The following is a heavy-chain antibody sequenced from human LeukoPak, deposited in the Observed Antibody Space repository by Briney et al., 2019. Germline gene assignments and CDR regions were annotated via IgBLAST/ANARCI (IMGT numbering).Heavy chain of an antibody. CDR1: GFTFSSYY. CDR2: ISYDGSNK. CDR3: ATSGRIKRDAFDI. V-gene: IGHV3-30*03. D-gene: IGHD1-26*01. Sequence: GGSLRLSCAASGFTFSSYYMNWVRQAPGKGLEWVAVISYDGSNKYYADSVKGRFTISRDNSKNTLYLQMNSLRAEDTAVYYCATSGRIKRDAFDIWGQGTMVTVSS. J-gene: IGHJ3*02.